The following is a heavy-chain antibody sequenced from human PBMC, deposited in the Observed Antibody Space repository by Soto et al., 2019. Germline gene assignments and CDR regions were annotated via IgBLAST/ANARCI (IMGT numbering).Heavy chain of an antibody. J-gene: IGHJ4*02. V-gene: IGHV1-46*01. Sequence: ASVKVSCKASGYTLHWVRQAPGQGLEWMGIINPSGGSTSYAQKFQGRVTMTRDTSTSTVYMELSSLRSEDTAVYYCARGGPYSRWSYYFDYWGQGTQVTVSS. CDR3: ARGGPYSRWSYYFDY. CDR1: GYT. CDR2: INPSGGST. D-gene: IGHD6-6*01.